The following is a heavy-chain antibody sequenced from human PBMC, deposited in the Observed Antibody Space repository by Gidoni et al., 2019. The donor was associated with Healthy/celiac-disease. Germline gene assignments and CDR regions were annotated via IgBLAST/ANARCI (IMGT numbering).Heavy chain of an antibody. CDR1: GFTFSSYA. Sequence: EVQLLESGGGLVQPGGSLRLSCAASGFTFSSYAMSWVRQAPGKGLEWVSAISGSGGSTYYADSVKGRFTISRDNAKNTLYLQMNSLRAEDTAVYYCAKKGDGYNQRGGDYWGQGTLVTVSS. CDR2: ISGSGGST. D-gene: IGHD5-12*01. J-gene: IGHJ4*02. V-gene: IGHV3-23*01. CDR3: AKKGDGYNQRGGDY.